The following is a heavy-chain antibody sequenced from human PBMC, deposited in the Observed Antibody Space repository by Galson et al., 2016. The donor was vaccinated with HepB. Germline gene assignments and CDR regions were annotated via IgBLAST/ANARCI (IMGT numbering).Heavy chain of an antibody. CDR2: ISGNGFSA. V-gene: IGHV3-23*01. D-gene: IGHD6-19*01. CDR1: GFTFRTSA. CDR3: AKGSLSVIGTHFDH. J-gene: IGHJ4*02. Sequence: SLRLSCAASGFTFRTSAMSWVRQAPGKGLEWVSGISGNGFSAGYGDSVKGRFTIARDNSKNTLFLQMTSLRTEDTAFYYCAKGSLSVIGTHFDHWGQGTLITVSS.